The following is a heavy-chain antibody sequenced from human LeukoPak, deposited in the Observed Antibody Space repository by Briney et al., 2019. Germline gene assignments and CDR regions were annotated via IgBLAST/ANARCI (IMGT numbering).Heavy chain of an antibody. CDR2: IYHSRST. CDR3: ARDGGSSSNY. Sequence: SETLSLTCTVSGYSISSGYYWGWIRQPPGKGLEWIGSIYHSRSTYYNPSLKSRVTISVDTSKNQFSLKLSSVTAADTAVYYCARDGGSSSNYWGQGTLVTVSS. J-gene: IGHJ4*02. D-gene: IGHD6-6*01. CDR1: GYSISSGYY. V-gene: IGHV4-38-2*02.